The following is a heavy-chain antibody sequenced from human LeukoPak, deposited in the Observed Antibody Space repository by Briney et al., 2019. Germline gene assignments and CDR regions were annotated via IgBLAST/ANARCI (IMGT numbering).Heavy chain of an antibody. J-gene: IGHJ4*02. CDR2: ISSSSSTI. Sequence: PGGSLRLSCAASGFTFSSYSMNWVRQAPGKGLEWVSYISSSSSTIYYADSVKGRFTISRDNAKNSLYLQMNSLRAEDTAVYYCARGLRGYYYDSSGYYYFDYWGQGTLVTVSS. D-gene: IGHD3-22*01. CDR1: GFTFSSYS. CDR3: ARGLRGYYYDSSGYYYFDY. V-gene: IGHV3-48*01.